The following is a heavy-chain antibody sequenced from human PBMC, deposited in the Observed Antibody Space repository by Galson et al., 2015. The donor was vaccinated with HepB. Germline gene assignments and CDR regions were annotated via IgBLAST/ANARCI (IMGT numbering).Heavy chain of an antibody. D-gene: IGHD6-6*01. CDR2: INPYSGGT. CDR3: AWTAYNSSAFYYYEMDV. CDR1: GYTFTGYD. J-gene: IGHJ6*02. V-gene: IGHV1-2*02. Sequence: SVKVSCKASGYTFTGYDIHWVRQAPGQGLEWMGWINPYSGGTNYAQKFQGSVTMTRDTSISTAYMELSRLRSDDTAVYYCAWTAYNSSAFYYYEMDVWGQGTTVTVSS.